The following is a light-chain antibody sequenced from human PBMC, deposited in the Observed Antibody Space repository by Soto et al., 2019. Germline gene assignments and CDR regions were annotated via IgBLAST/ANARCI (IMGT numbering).Light chain of an antibody. Sequence: QSVLTQPPSASGIPGQRVTISCSGSNSNIRSNTVNWYQQLPGTAPKLLIYSNNQRPSGVPDRFSGSKSGTSASLAISGLQSEDETDYYCAAWDDSLNGHVFGAGTKVTVL. CDR3: AAWDDSLNGHV. CDR2: SNN. CDR1: NSNIRSNT. J-gene: IGLJ1*01. V-gene: IGLV1-44*01.